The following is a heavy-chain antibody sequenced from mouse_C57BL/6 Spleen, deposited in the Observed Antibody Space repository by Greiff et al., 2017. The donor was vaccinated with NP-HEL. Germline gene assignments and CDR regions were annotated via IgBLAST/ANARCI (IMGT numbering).Heavy chain of an antibody. Sequence: VQLQQSGAELVRPGSSVKLSCKASGYTFTSYWMHWVKQRPIQGLEWIGNIDPSDSETHYNQKFKDKATLTVDKSSSTAYMQLSSLTSEDSAVYYCAPTVGGYYYAMDYWGQGTSVTVSS. CDR3: APTVGGYYYAMDY. V-gene: IGHV1-52*01. CDR1: GYTFTSYW. D-gene: IGHD1-1*01. J-gene: IGHJ4*01. CDR2: IDPSDSET.